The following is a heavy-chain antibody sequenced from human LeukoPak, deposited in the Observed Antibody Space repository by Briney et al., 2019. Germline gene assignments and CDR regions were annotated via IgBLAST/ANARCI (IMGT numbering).Heavy chain of an antibody. D-gene: IGHD3-22*01. CDR2: IWYDGSNK. CDR1: GFTFSSYG. CDR3: ANGDYYDSSGYENFDY. Sequence: PGGSLRLSCAASGFTFSSYGMHWVRQAPGKGLQWVAVIWYDGSNKYYADSVKGRFTTSRDNSKNTLYLQMNSLRAEDTAVYYCANGDYYDSSGYENFDYWGQGTLVTVSS. J-gene: IGHJ4*02. V-gene: IGHV3-33*06.